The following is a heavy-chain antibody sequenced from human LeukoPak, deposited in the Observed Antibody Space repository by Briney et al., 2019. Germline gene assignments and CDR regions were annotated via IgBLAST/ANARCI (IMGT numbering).Heavy chain of an antibody. V-gene: IGHV3-11*04. CDR3: ARSSYSNHPYYYYMDV. CDR1: GFTFNDYF. Sequence: GGSLRLSCTSSGFTFNDYFMSWIRQAPGKGLEWLSYISISGTTIYYADSVKGRFPISRDNAKNTLYLQMNNLRPEDTAVYYCARSSYSNHPYYYYMDVWGKGTTVTVSS. CDR2: ISISGTTI. D-gene: IGHD4-11*01. J-gene: IGHJ6*03.